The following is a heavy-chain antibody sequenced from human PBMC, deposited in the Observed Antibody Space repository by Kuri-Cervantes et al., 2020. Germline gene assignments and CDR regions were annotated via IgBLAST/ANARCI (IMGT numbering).Heavy chain of an antibody. CDR1: GFTFSSYW. J-gene: IGHJ3*02. D-gene: IGHD2-2*01. CDR3: ARAPDGVVGFDI. V-gene: IGHV4-30-4*08. Sequence: SCAASGFTFSSYWMHWIRQPPGKGLEWIGYIKYTGDTYYNATLKSRLTISLDTSKNQFSLMVTSVTATDTAVYYCARAPDGVVGFDIWGQGTLVTVSS. CDR2: IKYTGDT.